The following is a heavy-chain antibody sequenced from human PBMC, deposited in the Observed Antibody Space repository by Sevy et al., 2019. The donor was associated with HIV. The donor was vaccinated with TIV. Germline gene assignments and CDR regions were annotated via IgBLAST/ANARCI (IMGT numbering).Heavy chain of an antibody. CDR2: VSDRSDTI. CDR3: ARVRDRYCSGGSCYYGYFFDY. CDR1: GFIFSNYY. D-gene: IGHD2-15*01. J-gene: IGHJ4*02. Sequence: GGSLRLSCAASGFIFSNYYMTWVRQAPGKGLEWVSYVSDRSDTISYADSVKGRFTISRDNAKNALYWKMSSLRGEDTAVYYCARVRDRYCSGGSCYYGYFFDYWGQGTLVTVSS. V-gene: IGHV3-48*01.